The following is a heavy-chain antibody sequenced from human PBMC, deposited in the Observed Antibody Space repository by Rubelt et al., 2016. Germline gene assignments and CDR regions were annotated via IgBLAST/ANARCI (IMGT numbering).Heavy chain of an antibody. J-gene: IGHJ4*02. D-gene: IGHD3-3*01. V-gene: IGHV1-46*04. Sequence: QVQLVQSGAEVKKPGASVTVSCKASGYTFTSYNVHWVRQAPGQGLQWLGIIYPSGGGTRYAQKLQGRITMTRDKSTSTVFMEVSGLRSDDTAVYYCARDWSGYWTFDYWGQGTLVTVSS. CDR3: ARDWSGYWTFDY. CDR1: GYTFTSYN. CDR2: IYPSGGGT.